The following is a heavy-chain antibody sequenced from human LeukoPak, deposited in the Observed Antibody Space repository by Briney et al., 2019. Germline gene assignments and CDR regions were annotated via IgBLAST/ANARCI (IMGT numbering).Heavy chain of an antibody. CDR1: GGSISSSSYY. CDR2: IYYSGST. V-gene: IGHV4-39*07. J-gene: IGHJ4*02. Sequence: PSETLSLTCTVSGGSISSSSYYWGWIRQPPGKGLEWIGSIYYSGSTYYNPSLKSRVTISVDTSKNQFSLKLSSVTAADTAVYYCASQDYYGSGSYYRADNYWGQGTLVTVSS. CDR3: ASQDYYGSGSYYRADNY. D-gene: IGHD3-10*01.